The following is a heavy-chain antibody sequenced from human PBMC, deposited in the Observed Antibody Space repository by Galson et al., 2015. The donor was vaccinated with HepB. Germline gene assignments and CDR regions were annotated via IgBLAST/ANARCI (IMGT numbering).Heavy chain of an antibody. CDR3: ARDPTVTSRYGMDV. J-gene: IGHJ6*02. D-gene: IGHD4-17*01. V-gene: IGHV4-31*03. CDR1: GGSISSGGYY. CDR2: IYYSGST. Sequence: LSLTCTVSGGSISSGGYYWSWIRQHPGKGLEWIGYIYYSGSTYYNPSLKSRVTISVDTSKNQFSLKLSSVTAADTAVYYCARDPTVTSRYGMDVWGQGTTVTVSS.